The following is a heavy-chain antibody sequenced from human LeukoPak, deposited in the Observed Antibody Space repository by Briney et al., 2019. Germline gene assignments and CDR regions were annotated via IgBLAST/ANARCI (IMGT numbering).Heavy chain of an antibody. Sequence: GRSLRLSCAASGFTFSSYAMHWVRQAPGKGLEWVAVISYDGSYKYYADSVKGRFTISRDNSKNTLYLQMNSLRAEDTAVYYCAKDGPDNYYDSSGYYYYWGQGTLVTVSS. CDR3: AKDGPDNYYDSSGYYYY. J-gene: IGHJ4*02. V-gene: IGHV3-30*04. CDR1: GFTFSSYA. D-gene: IGHD3-22*01. CDR2: ISYDGSYK.